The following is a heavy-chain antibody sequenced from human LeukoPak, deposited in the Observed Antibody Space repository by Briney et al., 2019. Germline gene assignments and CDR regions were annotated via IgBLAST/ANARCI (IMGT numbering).Heavy chain of an antibody. CDR3: AREIVATICYFDY. Sequence: QPGGSLRLSCAAPGFTFSSYAMSWVRQAPGKGLEWVSAISGSGGSTKYADSVKDRFTISRDNAKNSLYLQMNSLRAEDTALYYCAREIVATICYFDYWGQGTLVTVSS. V-gene: IGHV3-23*01. J-gene: IGHJ4*02. CDR2: ISGSGGST. D-gene: IGHD5-12*01. CDR1: GFTFSSYA.